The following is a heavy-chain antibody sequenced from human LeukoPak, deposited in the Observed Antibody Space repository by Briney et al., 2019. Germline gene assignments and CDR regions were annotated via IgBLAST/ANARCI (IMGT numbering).Heavy chain of an antibody. CDR3: ARIFLTYSGYDLNFFDS. CDR2: ITSLGTYT. CDR1: GFSFTNYS. Sequence: GGSLRLSCAVSGFSFTNYSMNWLRQAPGKGLEWVSSITSLGTYTYYADSVKGRFTISRDNANNSLYLQMNSLRGEDTAVYYCARIFLTYSGYDLNFFDSWGQGALVTVSP. V-gene: IGHV3-21*01. J-gene: IGHJ4*02. D-gene: IGHD5-12*01.